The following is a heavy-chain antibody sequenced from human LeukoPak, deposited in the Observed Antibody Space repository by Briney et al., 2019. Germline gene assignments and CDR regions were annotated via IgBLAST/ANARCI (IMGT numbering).Heavy chain of an antibody. CDR3: ANDDARGFGEPSPYDY. V-gene: IGHV3-30*18. J-gene: IGHJ4*02. D-gene: IGHD3-10*01. CDR2: ISYDGINT. Sequence: GGSLRLSCVASGFAFRNYGMHRVRQAPGKGLEWVAVISYDGINTHYADSVKGRFTISKDNSKNTLYLQLNTLRPEDTAVYYCANDDARGFGEPSPYDYWGQGTRVIVSS. CDR1: GFAFRNYG.